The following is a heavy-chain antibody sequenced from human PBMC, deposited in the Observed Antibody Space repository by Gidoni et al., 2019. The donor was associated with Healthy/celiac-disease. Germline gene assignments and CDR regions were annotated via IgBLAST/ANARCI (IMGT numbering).Heavy chain of an antibody. Sequence: WVSYISSSSSSTNYADSVKGRFTISRDNAKNSLYLQMNSLRAEDTAVYYCARSTGGTGELDYWGQGTLVTVSS. CDR3: ARSTGGTGELDY. J-gene: IGHJ4*02. D-gene: IGHD7-27*01. V-gene: IGHV3-11*06. CDR2: ISSSSSST.